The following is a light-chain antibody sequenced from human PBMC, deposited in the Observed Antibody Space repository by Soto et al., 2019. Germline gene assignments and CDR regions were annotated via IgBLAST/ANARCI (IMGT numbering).Light chain of an antibody. CDR2: EVT. J-gene: IGLJ1*01. CDR3: NSYTSSSTYV. V-gene: IGLV2-14*01. Sequence: QSALTQPASVSGAPGQSITISCTGTSSDVGTYKYVSWYQQHPGKAPKLLIYEVTNRPSGVSDRFSGSKSDNTASLTISGLQAEDEADYYCNSYTSSSTYVFGSGTQVTVL. CDR1: SSDVGTYKY.